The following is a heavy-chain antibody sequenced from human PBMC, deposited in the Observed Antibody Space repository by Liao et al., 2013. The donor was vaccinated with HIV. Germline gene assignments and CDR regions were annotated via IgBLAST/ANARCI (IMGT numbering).Heavy chain of an antibody. CDR1: GDSISSGDYY. CDR2: DLLQWEAP. V-gene: IGHV4-30-4*08. CDR3: ARGGSSGMVTGCFSYNYYMTS. D-gene: IGHD5-18*01. Sequence: QVQLQESGPGLVKPSQTLSLTCSVSGDSISSGDYYWSWVRQPPGKGLEYIGYDLLQWEAPTTTRPSGVDFPYSLDTSTEPPSPSKLSSVTAADTAVYFCARGGSSGMVTGCFSYNYYMTSGRRNDGHRLL. J-gene: IGHJ6*03.